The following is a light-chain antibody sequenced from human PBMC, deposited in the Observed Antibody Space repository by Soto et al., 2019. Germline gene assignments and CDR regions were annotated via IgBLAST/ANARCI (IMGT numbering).Light chain of an antibody. CDR1: QSVSSSY. J-gene: IGKJ4*01. Sequence: EIVLTQSPGTLSLSPGERATLSCRASQSVSSSYVAWYQKRPGQPPRLLIYDASGRATGIPDRFSGSGSGRDFTLTIKKLEPEDSAVDYCQQYGSPPLTFGGGTKVE. CDR2: DAS. V-gene: IGKV3-20*01. CDR3: QQYGSPPLT.